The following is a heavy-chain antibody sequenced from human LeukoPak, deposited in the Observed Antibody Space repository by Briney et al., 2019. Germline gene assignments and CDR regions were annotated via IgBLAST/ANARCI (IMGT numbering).Heavy chain of an antibody. Sequence: GESLLFSCKGSGYSFTSYWIGWVRQMPGKGLEWMGIIYPGDSDTTYSPSFQGQVTISADKSISTAYLQWSSLKASDTAMYYCARLVSPIYPRDYWGQGTLVTVSS. CDR2: IYPGDSDT. CDR3: ARLVSPIYPRDY. J-gene: IGHJ4*02. CDR1: GYSFTSYW. D-gene: IGHD2-21*01. V-gene: IGHV5-51*01.